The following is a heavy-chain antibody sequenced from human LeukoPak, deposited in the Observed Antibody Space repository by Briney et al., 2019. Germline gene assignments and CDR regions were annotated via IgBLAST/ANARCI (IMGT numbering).Heavy chain of an antibody. J-gene: IGHJ3*02. V-gene: IGHV3-23*01. CDR2: ISGSGDNT. D-gene: IGHD3-22*01. CDR1: GFTFSIYA. CDR3: AKDPATMIAGDAFDI. Sequence: GGSLRLSCAASGFTFSIYAMSWVRQAPGKGLEWVSGISGSGDNTYYPDSVKGRFTISRDNSKNTLYLQMNSLRAEDTAVYYCAKDPATMIAGDAFDIWGQGTMVTVSS.